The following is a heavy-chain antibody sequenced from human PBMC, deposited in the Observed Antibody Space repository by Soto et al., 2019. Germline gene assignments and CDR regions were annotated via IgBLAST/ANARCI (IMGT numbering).Heavy chain of an antibody. D-gene: IGHD6-13*01. J-gene: IGHJ5*02. CDR1: GGSFSGYY. CDR3: ARRRGSSQPKGHWFDP. Sequence: SETLSLTCAVYGGSFSGYYWSWIRQPPGKGLEWIGEINHSGSTNYSPSLKSRVTISVDTSKNQFSLKLSSVTAADTAVYYCARRRGSSQPKGHWFDPWGQGTLVTVSS. CDR2: INHSGST. V-gene: IGHV4-34*01.